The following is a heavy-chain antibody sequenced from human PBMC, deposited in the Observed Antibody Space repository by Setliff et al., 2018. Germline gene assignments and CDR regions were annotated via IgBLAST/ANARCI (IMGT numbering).Heavy chain of an antibody. V-gene: IGHV3-7*01. D-gene: IGHD3-10*01. CDR2: IKQDGSEK. CDR1: GFTFSSYW. J-gene: IGHJ4*02. Sequence: GGSLRLSCAASGFTFSSYWMTWVRPAPGKGLEWVANIKQDGSEKYYVDSVKGRFTISRDNAKNSLYLQMNSLRAEDTAVYYCVMGSGALGRYWGQGTLVTVSS. CDR3: VMGSGALGRY.